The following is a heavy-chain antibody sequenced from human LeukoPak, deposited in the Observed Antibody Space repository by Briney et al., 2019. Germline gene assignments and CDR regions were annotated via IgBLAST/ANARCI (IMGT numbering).Heavy chain of an antibody. CDR1: GFTFSSYW. Sequence: GGSLRLSCAASGFTFSSYWMHWVRQAPGKGLVWVSRINSDGSSTSYADSVKGRFTISRDNAKNTLYLQMNSLRAEDTAVYYCARDPQSQYCSSTSCYYYYGMDVWGQGTRSPSP. D-gene: IGHD2-2*01. CDR3: ARDPQSQYCSSTSCYYYYGMDV. J-gene: IGHJ6*02. CDR2: INSDGSST. V-gene: IGHV3-74*01.